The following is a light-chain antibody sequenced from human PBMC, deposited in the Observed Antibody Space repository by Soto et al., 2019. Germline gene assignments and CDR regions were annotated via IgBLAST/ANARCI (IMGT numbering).Light chain of an antibody. V-gene: IGLV1-44*01. J-gene: IGLJ1*01. CDR3: AAWDDSLNGYV. Sequence: QSVLTQPPSASGTPGQTVTISCSGSSSNIGSNTVNWYQQLPGTAPKLLIYSNNHRPSGVPDRFSGSKSGTSAYLAISGLQAEDEADYYCAAWDDSLNGYVFGTGTKLTVL. CDR1: SSNIGSNT. CDR2: SNN.